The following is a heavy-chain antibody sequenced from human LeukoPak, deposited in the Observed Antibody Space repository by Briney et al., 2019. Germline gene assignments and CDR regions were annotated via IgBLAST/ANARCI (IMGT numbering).Heavy chain of an antibody. V-gene: IGHV1-2*02. CDR3: ARDMSNIAAAESSFAFDI. D-gene: IGHD6-13*01. CDR2: INPNSGGT. Sequence: SCAASGFTFTSYGISWVRQAPGQGLEWMGWINPNSGGTNYAQKFQGRVTMTRDTSISTAYMELSRLRSDDTAVYYCARDMSNIAAAESSFAFDIWGQGTMVTVSS. CDR1: GFTFTSYG. J-gene: IGHJ3*02.